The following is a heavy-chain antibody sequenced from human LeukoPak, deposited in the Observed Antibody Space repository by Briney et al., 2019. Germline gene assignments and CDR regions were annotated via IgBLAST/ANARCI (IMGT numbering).Heavy chain of an antibody. J-gene: IGHJ4*02. Sequence: QSGGSLRLSCATSGFIFSNYAVNWVRQAPGKGLEWVSIISGSGDTTYYADSVKGRFTISRDNSKNTLYLQMNSLRAEDTAVYYCAKGGIWYYDSSGYNYFDYWGQGTLVTVSS. CDR3: AKGGIWYYDSSGYNYFDY. D-gene: IGHD3-22*01. V-gene: IGHV3-23*01. CDR2: ISGSGDTT. CDR1: GFIFSNYA.